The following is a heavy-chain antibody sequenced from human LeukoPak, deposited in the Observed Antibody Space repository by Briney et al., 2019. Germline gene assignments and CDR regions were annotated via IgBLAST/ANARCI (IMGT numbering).Heavy chain of an antibody. V-gene: IGHV3-48*04. CDR1: GFTFGDYA. D-gene: IGHD1/OR15-1a*01. J-gene: IGHJ4*02. CDR3: ARFLNNYTYADY. CDR2: IVSFSSPV. Sequence: GASLRLSCAASGFTFGDYAMIWVRQTPGKGLEWLSYIVSFSSPVYYADSVKGRFTISRDNAKNSLYLQVNSLRAEDTAMYYCARFLNNYTYADYWGQGTLVTVSS.